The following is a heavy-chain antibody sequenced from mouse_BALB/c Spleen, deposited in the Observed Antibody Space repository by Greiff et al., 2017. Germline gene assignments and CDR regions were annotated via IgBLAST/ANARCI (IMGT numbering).Heavy chain of an antibody. J-gene: IGHJ4*01. CDR1: GFTFSSYG. Sequence: EVQLVESGGGLVQPGGSLKLSCAASGFTFSSYGMSWVRQTPDKRLELVATINSNGGSTYYPDSVKGRFTISRDNAKNTLYLQMSSLKSEDTAMYYCARDGYYNYAMDYWGQGTSVTVSS. V-gene: IGHV5-6-3*01. CDR3: ARDGYYNYAMDY. CDR2: INSNGGST. D-gene: IGHD2-3*01.